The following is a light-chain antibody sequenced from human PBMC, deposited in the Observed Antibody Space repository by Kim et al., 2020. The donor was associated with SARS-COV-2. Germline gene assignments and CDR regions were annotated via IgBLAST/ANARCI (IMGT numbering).Light chain of an antibody. CDR3: QAWDSSTVV. CDR2: QHN. V-gene: IGLV3-1*01. Sequence: VSPGQTAYITCPGDKLGDKYACWYQQKPGQSPVLVIYQHNKRPSGIPERFSGSNSGNTATLTISGTQAMDEADYYCQAWDSSTVVFGGGTQLTVL. CDR1: KLGDKY. J-gene: IGLJ2*01.